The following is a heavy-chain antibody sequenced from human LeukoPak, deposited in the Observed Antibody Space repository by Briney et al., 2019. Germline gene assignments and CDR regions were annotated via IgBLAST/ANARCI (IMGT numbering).Heavy chain of an antibody. Sequence: ASVKVSCKASGYTFTGYYMHWVRQAPGQGLEWMGYIYPNSGATKYAQKFQGRVTMTRDTSISTAYMELSGLGSDDTAVYYCARDTKKRTFFVLGCPTCYVFDIWGQGTMVAVSS. CDR2: IYPNSGAT. V-gene: IGHV1-2*02. D-gene: IGHD3-3*01. CDR3: ARDTKKRTFFVLGCPTCYVFDI. CDR1: GYTFTGYY. J-gene: IGHJ3*02.